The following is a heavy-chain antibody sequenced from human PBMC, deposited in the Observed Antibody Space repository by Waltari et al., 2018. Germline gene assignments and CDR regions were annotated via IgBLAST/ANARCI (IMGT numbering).Heavy chain of an antibody. J-gene: IGHJ6*02. Sequence: QVQLQQWGAGLLKPSETLSLTCAVYGGSFSGYYWSWIRQPPGKGLEWIGEINHSGSTNDNPSLKSRVTISVDTSKNQFSLKLSSVTAADTAVYYCARDYYDSSGYYYYYYGMDVWGQGTTVTVSS. CDR2: INHSGST. D-gene: IGHD3-22*01. V-gene: IGHV4-34*01. CDR3: ARDYYDSSGYYYYYYGMDV. CDR1: GGSFSGYY.